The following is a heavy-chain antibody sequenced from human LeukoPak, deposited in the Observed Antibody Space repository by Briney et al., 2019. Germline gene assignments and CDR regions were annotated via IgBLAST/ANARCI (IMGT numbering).Heavy chain of an antibody. V-gene: IGHV3-21*01. J-gene: IGHJ6*02. CDR3: ARVPDDYDYGDRTQGMDV. CDR2: ISSSSSYI. CDR1: GFTFSSYS. D-gene: IGHD4-17*01. Sequence: GGSLRLSCAASGFTFSSYSMKWVRQAPGKGLEWVSSISSSSSYIYYADSVKGRFTISRDNAKNSLYLQMNSLRAEDTAVYYCARVPDDYDYGDRTQGMDVWGQGTTVTVSS.